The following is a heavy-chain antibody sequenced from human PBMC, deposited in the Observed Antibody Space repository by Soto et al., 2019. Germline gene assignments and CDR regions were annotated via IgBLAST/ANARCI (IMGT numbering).Heavy chain of an antibody. CDR3: ARDDVLLWFGELGPLDY. CDR2: IWYDGSNK. CDR1: GFTFSSYG. V-gene: IGHV3-33*01. D-gene: IGHD3-10*01. Sequence: QVQLVESGGGVVQPGRSLRLSCAASGFTFSSYGMHWVRQAPGKGLEWVAVIWYDGSNKYYADYVKGRFTISRDNSKNALYLQMNSLRAEDTAVYYCARDDVLLWFGELGPLDYWGQGTLVTVSS. J-gene: IGHJ4*02.